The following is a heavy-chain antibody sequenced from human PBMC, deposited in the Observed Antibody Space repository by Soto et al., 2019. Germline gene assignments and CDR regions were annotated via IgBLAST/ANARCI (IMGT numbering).Heavy chain of an antibody. Sequence: PSETLSLTCTVSGGSISSYYWSWIRQPPGKGLEWIGYIYYSGSTNYNPSLKSRVTISVDTSKNQFSLKLSSVTAADTAVYYCAGLRGTYYGSGSYFWFDPWGQGTLVTVSS. CDR2: IYYSGST. V-gene: IGHV4-59*08. D-gene: IGHD3-10*01. J-gene: IGHJ5*02. CDR3: AGLRGTYYGSGSYFWFDP. CDR1: GGSISSYY.